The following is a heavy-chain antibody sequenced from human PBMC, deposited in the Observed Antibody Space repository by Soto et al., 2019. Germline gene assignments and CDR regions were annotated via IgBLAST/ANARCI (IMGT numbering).Heavy chain of an antibody. CDR1: GFTFSSYN. Sequence: EVQLVESGGGLVKPGGSLRLSCAASGFTFSSYNMNWVRQAPGKGLEWVSSISSSSSYIYYADSVKGRFTNSRDNAKNSLYLQMSSLRAEDTAVYYCARVVDYYDPYYYYGMDVWGQGTTVTVSS. CDR3: ARVVDYYDPYYYYGMDV. J-gene: IGHJ6*02. V-gene: IGHV3-21*01. CDR2: ISSSSSYI. D-gene: IGHD3-22*01.